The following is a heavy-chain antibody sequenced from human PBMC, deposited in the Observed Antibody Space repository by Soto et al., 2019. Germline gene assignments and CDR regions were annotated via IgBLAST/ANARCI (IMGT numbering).Heavy chain of an antibody. Sequence: TLEILSLTCTVSGGSIISYYWSWIRQPPEKGQEWIGYIYYSGSTNYNPSLKSRVTISVDTSKNQFSLKLSSVTAADTAVYYCAREGYSSGYYYYYGMDVWGQGTTVNVLL. CDR1: GGSIISYY. CDR2: IYYSGST. CDR3: AREGYSSGYYYYYGMDV. J-gene: IGHJ6*02. D-gene: IGHD3-22*01. V-gene: IGHV4-59*01.